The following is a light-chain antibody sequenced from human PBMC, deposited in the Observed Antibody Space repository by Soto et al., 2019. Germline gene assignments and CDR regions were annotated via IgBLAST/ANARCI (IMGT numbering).Light chain of an antibody. J-gene: IGLJ1*01. Sequence: QSALTQPPSVSAAPGQKVTISCSGSSSNIGGNSVSWYQQLPGTAPKLLIYDDNKRPSGIPDRFSGSKSGTSATLGITGFQTGDEADYYCGSWDSSLSAYVFXTGTKLTVL. CDR1: SSNIGGNS. CDR2: DDN. CDR3: GSWDSSLSAYV. V-gene: IGLV1-51*01.